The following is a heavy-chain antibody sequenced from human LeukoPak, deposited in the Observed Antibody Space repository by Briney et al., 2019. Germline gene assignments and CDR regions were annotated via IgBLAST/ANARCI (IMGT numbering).Heavy chain of an antibody. CDR2: IKEDGSEK. V-gene: IGHV3-7*01. CDR3: ARDSSGYQ. Sequence: PGGSLRLSCAASGFTFSTYWMSWVRQAPGKGLEWVANIKEDGSEKYYGDSVKGRFTISRDNAENSLYLEMNSLRVEDTAVYYCARDSSGYQWGQGTLDTVSS. D-gene: IGHD3-22*01. CDR1: GFTFSTYW. J-gene: IGHJ4*02.